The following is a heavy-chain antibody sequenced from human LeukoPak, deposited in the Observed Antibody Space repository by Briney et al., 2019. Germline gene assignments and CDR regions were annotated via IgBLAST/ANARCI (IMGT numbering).Heavy chain of an antibody. CDR3: ATSTPADYDSSGYWMGY. D-gene: IGHD3-22*01. J-gene: IGHJ4*02. CDR1: GYTFTGYY. Sequence: ASVKVSCKASGYTFTGYYMHWVRQAPGQGLEWMGWINPNSGGTNYAQKFQGRVTMTRDTSIGTAYMELSRLRSDDTAVYYCATSTPADYDSSGYWMGYWGQGTLVTVSS. CDR2: INPNSGGT. V-gene: IGHV1-2*02.